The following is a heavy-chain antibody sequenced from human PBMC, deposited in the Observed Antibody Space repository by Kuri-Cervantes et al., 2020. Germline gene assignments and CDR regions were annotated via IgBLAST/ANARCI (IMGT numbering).Heavy chain of an antibody. D-gene: IGHD1-7*01. J-gene: IGHJ5*01. CDR2: IGTAGDT. Sequence: GESLKISCAASGFTFSSYDMHWVRQATGKGLEWVSAIGTAGDTYYPGSVKGRFTISRDDSKNALYLQMNSLRAEDAAMYYCARAGVTGTRGWFDSWGQGTLVTVSS. CDR1: GFTFSSYD. V-gene: IGHV3-13*01. CDR3: ARAGVTGTRGWFDS.